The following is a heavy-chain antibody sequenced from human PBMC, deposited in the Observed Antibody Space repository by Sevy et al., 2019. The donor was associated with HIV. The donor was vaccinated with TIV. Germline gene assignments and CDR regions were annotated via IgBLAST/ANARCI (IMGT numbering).Heavy chain of an antibody. CDR2: IYYSRGT. J-gene: IGHJ6*02. V-gene: IGHV4-59*01. CDR1: GDSISNNY. Sequence: SETLSLTCTVSGDSISNNYWSWIRQPPGKGLEWIGYIYYSRGTNYSPSLKSRVTISKDTSKNQFFLKLTSVTAPDTAVYYCARVKPPLYYGMDVWGQGTTVTVSS. CDR3: ARVKPPLYYGMDV.